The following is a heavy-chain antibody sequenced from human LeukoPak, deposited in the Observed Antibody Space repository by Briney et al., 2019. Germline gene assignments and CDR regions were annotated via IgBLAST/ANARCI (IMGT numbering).Heavy chain of an antibody. CDR1: GFTFSSYA. V-gene: IGHV3-30*01. D-gene: IGHD6-13*01. CDR2: ISYDGSNK. J-gene: IGHJ4*02. Sequence: GGSLRLSCAASGFTFSSYAMHWVRQAPGKGLEWVAVISYDGSNKYYAASVKGRFTISRDNSKNTLYLQMKSLRAEDTAVYYCARDKYSSSWSLSGTFFDYWGQGTLVTVSS. CDR3: ARDKYSSSWSLSGTFFDY.